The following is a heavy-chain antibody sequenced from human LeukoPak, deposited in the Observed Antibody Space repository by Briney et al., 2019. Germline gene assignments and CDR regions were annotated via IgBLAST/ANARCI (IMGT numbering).Heavy chain of an antibody. CDR2: ISSSSSYI. V-gene: IGHV3-21*01. D-gene: IGHD2-21*02. Sequence: GGSLRLSCAASGFTFSSYSMNWVRQAPGKGLEWVSSISSSSSYIYYADSEKGRFTISRDNAKNSLYLQMNSLRAEDTAVYYCARDSPSFVVVTDYWGQGTLVTVSS. CDR1: GFTFSSYS. J-gene: IGHJ4*02. CDR3: ARDSPSFVVVTDY.